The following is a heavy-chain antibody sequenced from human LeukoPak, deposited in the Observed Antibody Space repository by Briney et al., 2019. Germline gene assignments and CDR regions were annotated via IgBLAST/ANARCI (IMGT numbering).Heavy chain of an antibody. D-gene: IGHD3-22*01. J-gene: IGHJ6*03. Sequence: ASVKVSCKASGYTFTSYYMHWVRQAPGQGLEWMGIINSSGGSTSYAQKFQGRVTMTRDMSTSTVYMELSSLRSEDTAVYYCASQGDSGYYGMPIHYYYYYMDVWGKGTTVTVSS. CDR2: INSSGGST. CDR1: GYTFTSYY. CDR3: ASQGDSGYYGMPIHYYYYYMDV. V-gene: IGHV1-46*01.